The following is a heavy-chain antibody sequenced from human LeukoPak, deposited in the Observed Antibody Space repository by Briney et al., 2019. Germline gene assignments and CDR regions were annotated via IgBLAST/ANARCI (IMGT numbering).Heavy chain of an antibody. CDR2: INRSGST. CDR3: AGSLVGATTFFVY. V-gene: IGHV4-34*01. CDR1: GGSFSGYF. Sequence: SETLSLTCAVYGGSFSGYFWSWFRQPPGKGLEWIGEINRSGSTNYNSSLSLKSRVTISVDTSKNQFSLRLTSVTAADTAVYYCAGSLVGATTFFVYWGQGSLVTVSS. J-gene: IGHJ4*02. D-gene: IGHD1-26*01.